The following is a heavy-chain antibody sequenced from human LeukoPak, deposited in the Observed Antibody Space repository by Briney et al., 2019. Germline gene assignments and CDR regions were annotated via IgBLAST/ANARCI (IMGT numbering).Heavy chain of an antibody. Sequence: SQTLSLTCTVSGGSISSGGYYWSWIRQHPGKGLEWIGYIYYSGSTYYNPSLKSRVTISVDTSKNQFSLKLSSVTAADTAVYYCARVLWQQLSRGWFDPWGQGTLVTVSS. V-gene: IGHV4-31*03. CDR2: IYYSGST. D-gene: IGHD6-13*01. CDR1: GGSISSGGYY. J-gene: IGHJ5*02. CDR3: ARVLWQQLSRGWFDP.